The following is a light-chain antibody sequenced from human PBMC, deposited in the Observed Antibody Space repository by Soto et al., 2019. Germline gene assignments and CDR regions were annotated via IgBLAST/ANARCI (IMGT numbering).Light chain of an antibody. J-gene: IGKJ4*01. CDR2: RAS. CDR1: QSISNS. V-gene: IGKV1-5*03. CDR3: QQYSTNPLT. Sequence: DIQMTQSPSTRSASVGDRVTMTCRASQSISNSLAWYQQKPGTAPKLLICRASALQSSVLSRFSSSGTGTELILTIDSPPPDDFATFYCQQYSTNPLTFGGGTKVDIK.